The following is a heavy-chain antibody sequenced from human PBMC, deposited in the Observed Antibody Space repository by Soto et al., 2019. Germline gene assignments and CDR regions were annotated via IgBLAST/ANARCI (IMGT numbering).Heavy chain of an antibody. D-gene: IGHD2-2*01. CDR1: GFTFGSYA. Sequence: GGSLRLSCAASGFTFGSYAMKWVRQAPGKGLEWVSLIGESGTPTYYADSVRGRFTISRDNSGNTLFLEMYSLRAEDTAVYYCARYIPGVRYYGMDVWGQGTTVTVS. V-gene: IGHV3-23*01. CDR2: IGESGTPT. CDR3: ARYIPGVRYYGMDV. J-gene: IGHJ6*02.